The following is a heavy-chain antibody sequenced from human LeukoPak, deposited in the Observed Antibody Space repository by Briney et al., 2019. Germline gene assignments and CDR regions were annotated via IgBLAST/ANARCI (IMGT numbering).Heavy chain of an antibody. J-gene: IGHJ6*02. D-gene: IGHD6-13*01. CDR2: INSDGSST. CDR3: ARDPYSSSWTNYYYYYGMDV. CDR1: GFTFSSYW. V-gene: IGHV3-74*01. Sequence: GGSLRLSCAASGFTFSSYWMHWVRQAPGKGLVCVSRINSDGSSTSYADSVKGRFTISRDNAKNTLYLQMNSLRAEDTAVYYCARDPYSSSWTNYYYYYGMDVWGQGTTVTVSS.